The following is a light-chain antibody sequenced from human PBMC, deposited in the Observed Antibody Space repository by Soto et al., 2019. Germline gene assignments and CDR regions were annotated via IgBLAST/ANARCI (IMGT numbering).Light chain of an antibody. CDR1: SSDVGGYKF. V-gene: IGLV2-14*01. J-gene: IGLJ1*01. CDR2: DVS. Sequence: QSALTQPASVSGSHGQSITISCTGTSSDVGGYKFVSWYQQHPGKVPKLLIYDVSNRPSGVSNRFSGSKSGNTASLTISGLQAEDEAEYYCSSYTDSSNYVFGTGTKVTVL. CDR3: SSYTDSSNYV.